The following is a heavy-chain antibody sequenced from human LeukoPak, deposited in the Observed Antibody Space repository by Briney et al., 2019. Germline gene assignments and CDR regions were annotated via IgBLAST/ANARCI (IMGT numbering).Heavy chain of an antibody. J-gene: IGHJ4*02. CDR3: AKVPFIAVAGPSFDY. V-gene: IGHV3-23*01. Sequence: PGGSLRLSCAASGFTFSSYAMSWVRQAPGKGLEWVSAISGSGCSTYYADSVKGRFTISRDNSKNTLYLQMNSLRAEDTAVYYCAKVPFIAVAGPSFDYWGQGTLVTVSS. CDR1: GFTFSSYA. CDR2: ISGSGCST. D-gene: IGHD6-19*01.